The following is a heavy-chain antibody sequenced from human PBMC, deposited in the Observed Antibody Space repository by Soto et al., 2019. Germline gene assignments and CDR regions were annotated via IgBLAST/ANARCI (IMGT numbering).Heavy chain of an antibody. Sequence: QVQLVQSGAEVKKPGASVKVSCKASGYTFTSYAMHWVRQAPEQRLEWMGWINAGNGNTKYSQKFQGRVTITRDTSASTAYMELSSLRSEDTAVYYCAMTRGHGAAAGSFDPWGQGTLVTVSS. D-gene: IGHD6-13*01. J-gene: IGHJ5*02. V-gene: IGHV1-3*01. CDR1: GYTFTSYA. CDR2: INAGNGNT. CDR3: AMTRGHGAAAGSFDP.